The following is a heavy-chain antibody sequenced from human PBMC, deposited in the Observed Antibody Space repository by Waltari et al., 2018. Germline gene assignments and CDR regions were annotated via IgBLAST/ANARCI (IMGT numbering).Heavy chain of an antibody. CDR2: IYYNGNP. CDR3: ASLLTGD. V-gene: IGHV4-39*01. J-gene: IGHJ4*02. CDR1: GGAITPTNYY. D-gene: IGHD3-9*01. Sequence: QLQVQESGPGLVKPSETLSLTCTVSGGAITPTNYYWGWIRQPPGKGLEWIGSIYYNGNPYYNPSLKSRVTISADTSKNQFSLNLNSVTAADTAVYYCASLLTGDWGQGVLVTVSS.